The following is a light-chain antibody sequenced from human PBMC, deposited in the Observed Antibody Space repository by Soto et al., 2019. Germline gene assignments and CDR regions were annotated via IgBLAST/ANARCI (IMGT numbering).Light chain of an antibody. J-gene: IGKJ5*01. V-gene: IGKV1D-12*01. Sequence: DIQMTQSPSSASASVGDRVTISCQASQGISRSLAWYQQKPGKAPKLLIYAASSLQSGVPSRFSGSGFGTDFALTISSLRPEDSEIYYCQQADNFPITFGQGTRLEI. CDR1: QGISRS. CDR3: QQADNFPIT. CDR2: AAS.